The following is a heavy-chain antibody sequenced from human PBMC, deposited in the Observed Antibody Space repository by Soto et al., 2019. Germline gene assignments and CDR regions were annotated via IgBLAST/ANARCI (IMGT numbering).Heavy chain of an antibody. Sequence: QVQLLQSGGEVKTPGASLKVSCKAIGYTSSSYGINWVRQAPGQGLEWMRWISVFNGDTKYAQKFQGRVAITKDPGTSTAHMELRSLRSDDAAVYFCATKDDHKDDQPYYYGMDIWGQGTTVTVSS. J-gene: IGHJ6*02. CDR1: GYTSSSYG. V-gene: IGHV1-18*01. CDR3: ATKDDHKDDQPYYYGMDI. D-gene: IGHD3-16*01. CDR2: ISVFNGDT.